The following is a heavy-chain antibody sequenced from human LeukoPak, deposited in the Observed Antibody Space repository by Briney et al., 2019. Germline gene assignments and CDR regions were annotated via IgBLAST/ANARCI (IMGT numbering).Heavy chain of an antibody. D-gene: IGHD3-10*01. CDR2: ISRSADSK. V-gene: IGHV3-23*01. Sequence: GGSLRLSCAASGFTFSSYSMSWVRQAPGKGLEWVSTISRSADSKYYAGSVKGRFTVSRDNSKNPQYLQMNRLSEDGAAVYYCASIAAGGSYYYYLDVWGKGPTVTV. J-gene: IGHJ6*03. CDR3: ASIAAGGSYYYYLDV. CDR1: GFTFSSYS.